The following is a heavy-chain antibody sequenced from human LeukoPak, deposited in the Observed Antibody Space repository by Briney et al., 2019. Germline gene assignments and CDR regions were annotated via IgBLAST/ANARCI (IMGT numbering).Heavy chain of an antibody. D-gene: IGHD6-13*01. J-gene: IGHJ4*02. CDR3: AKGRGGISAPCDY. V-gene: IGHV3-23*01. CDR2: ISGSGGNT. Sequence: GGSLRLSCVSSGFPFSSYAMSWVRQAPGKGLEWVSIISGSGGNTYYADSVKGRFTISRDNSKNTLYLQMNSLRAEDTAVYYCAKGRGGISAPCDYWGQGTLVTVSS. CDR1: GFPFSSYA.